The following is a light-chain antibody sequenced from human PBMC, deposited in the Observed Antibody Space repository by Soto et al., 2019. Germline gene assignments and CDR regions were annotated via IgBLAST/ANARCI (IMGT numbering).Light chain of an antibody. CDR3: VSYTSRTNLVV. V-gene: IGLV2-14*03. Sequence: QSALIQPASVSGSPGKSITISCTGTHSYVGGFDYVSWFQQYPGRAPKLLIFDVRDRPSGVSNRFSGSKSGATASLTISGLQADDEADYYCVSYTSRTNLVVFGTGTKLTVL. CDR2: DVR. CDR1: HSYVGGFDY. J-gene: IGLJ2*01.